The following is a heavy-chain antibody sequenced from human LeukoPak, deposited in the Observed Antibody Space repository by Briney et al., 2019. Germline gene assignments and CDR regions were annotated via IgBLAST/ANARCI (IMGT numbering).Heavy chain of an antibody. J-gene: IGHJ3*02. CDR2: INYRGNT. V-gene: IGHV4-59*08. D-gene: IGHD5-24*01. CDR1: GGSISSYY. CDR3: ARLARDAYNDDACDI. Sequence: SETLSLTCTVSGGSISSYYWSWIRQPPGKGLEWIGYINYRGNTNYNPSLQSRVSISVDTSKNQFSLKLTSVTAADTAVYYCARLARDAYNDDACDIWGQGTMVTVSS.